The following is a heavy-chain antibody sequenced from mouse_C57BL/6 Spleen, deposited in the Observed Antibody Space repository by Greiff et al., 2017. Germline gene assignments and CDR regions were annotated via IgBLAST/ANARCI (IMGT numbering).Heavy chain of an antibody. CDR3: ARDSNYPFAY. V-gene: IGHV1-52*01. CDR2: IDPSDSET. J-gene: IGHJ3*01. D-gene: IGHD2-5*01. Sequence: QVQLQQPGAELVRPGSSVKLSCKASGYTFTSYWMHWVKQRPIQGLEWIGNIDPSDSETHYNQKFKDKATLTVDKSSSTAYIQLSSLTSEDYAVYYCARDSNYPFAYWGQGTLVTVSA. CDR1: GYTFTSYW.